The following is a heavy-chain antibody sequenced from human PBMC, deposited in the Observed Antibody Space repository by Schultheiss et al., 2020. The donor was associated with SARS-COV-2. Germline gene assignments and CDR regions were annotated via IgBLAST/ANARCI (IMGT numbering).Heavy chain of an antibody. CDR2: VSWNSNNI. D-gene: IGHD1-1*01. Sequence: GGSLRLSCAASAFTFDDYAMKWVRQAPGKGLEWVSDVSWNSNNIGQADSVKGRFTASRDDAKNSVYLQMNSLRDEDTAVYYCARDGNWASDYWGQGTLVTVSS. V-gene: IGHV3-9*01. CDR1: AFTFDDYA. CDR3: ARDGNWASDY. J-gene: IGHJ4*02.